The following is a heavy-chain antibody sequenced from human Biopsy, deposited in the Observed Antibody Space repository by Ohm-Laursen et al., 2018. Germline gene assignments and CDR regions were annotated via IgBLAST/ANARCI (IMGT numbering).Heavy chain of an antibody. Sequence: SLRLSCAASGFTFSNYYMHWVRQAPGKGLEWVSAISGSRGGTYYAESVKGRFTVSRDNSQNSLFLQMNSLRADDTAVYYCAKSGYSSEYDSSGEFDSWGQGTLVSVSS. V-gene: IGHV3-23*01. CDR2: ISGSRGGT. CDR3: AKSGYSSEYDSSGEFDS. J-gene: IGHJ4*02. D-gene: IGHD3-22*01. CDR1: GFTFSNYY.